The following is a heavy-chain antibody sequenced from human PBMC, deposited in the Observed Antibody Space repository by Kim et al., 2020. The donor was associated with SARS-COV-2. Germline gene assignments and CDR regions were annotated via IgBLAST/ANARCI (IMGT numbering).Heavy chain of an antibody. Sequence: GESLQISCKGSGYSFTSYWIGWVRQMPGKGLEWMGIIYPGDSDTRYSPSFQGQVTISADKSISTAYLQWSSLKASDTAMYYCARHRMVRYYYDSSGYYLDAFDIWGQGTMVTVSS. CDR1: GYSFTSYW. J-gene: IGHJ3*02. CDR2: IYPGDSDT. CDR3: ARHRMVRYYYDSSGYYLDAFDI. D-gene: IGHD3-22*01. V-gene: IGHV5-51*01.